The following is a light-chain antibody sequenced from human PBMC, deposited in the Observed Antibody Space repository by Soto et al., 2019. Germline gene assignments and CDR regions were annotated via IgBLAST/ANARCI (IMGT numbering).Light chain of an antibody. CDR3: NSYTSSNTDV. J-gene: IGLJ1*01. V-gene: IGLV2-18*02. CDR2: EVS. CDR1: SSDVGSYNR. Sequence: QSALTQSPSVSGSPGQSVTISCTGTSSDVGSYNRVSWYQQPPGTAPKLMIYEVSNRPSGVPDRFSGSKSGNTASLTISGLQPEDEADYYCNSYTSSNTDVFGTGTKVTVL.